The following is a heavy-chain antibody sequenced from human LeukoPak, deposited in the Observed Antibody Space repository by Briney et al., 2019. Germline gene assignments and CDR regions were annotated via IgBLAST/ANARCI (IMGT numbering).Heavy chain of an antibody. J-gene: IGHJ4*02. D-gene: IGHD6-19*01. CDR1: GFTFDDYA. CDR2: IFTGGDT. Sequence: GGSLRLSCAASGFTFDDYAMHWVRQAPGKGLEWVSVIFTGGDTSYADSVKGRFTISRDSSKNTLFLQMNSLTPEDTAVYYCLRQGLGGAGRWGQGTLVTVSS. V-gene: IGHV3-66*02. CDR3: LRQGLGGAGR.